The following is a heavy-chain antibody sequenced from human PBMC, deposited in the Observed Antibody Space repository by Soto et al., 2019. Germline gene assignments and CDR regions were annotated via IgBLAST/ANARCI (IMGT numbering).Heavy chain of an antibody. CDR1: GFTFSSYA. CDR3: ARDFHCSSTSCSTPLYYYGMDV. J-gene: IGHJ6*02. D-gene: IGHD2-2*01. Sequence: LGLSCAASGFTFSSYAMHCVRQAPVKGLEWVAVISYDGSNKYYADSVKGRFTISRDNSKNTLYLQMNSLRAEDTAVYYCARDFHCSSTSCSTPLYYYGMDVWGQGTTVTVS. V-gene: IGHV3-30-3*01. CDR2: ISYDGSNK.